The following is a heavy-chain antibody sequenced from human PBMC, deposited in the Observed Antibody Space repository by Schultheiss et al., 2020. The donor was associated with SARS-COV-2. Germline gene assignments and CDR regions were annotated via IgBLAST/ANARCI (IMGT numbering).Heavy chain of an antibody. V-gene: IGHV1-69*04. CDR2: IIPILGIA. J-gene: IGHJ6*02. CDR1: GGTFSSYA. CDR3: ARDRGVSSTSGFYYYYGMDV. Sequence: SVKVSCKASGGTFSSYAISWVRQAPGQGLEWMGRIIPILGIANYAQKFQGRVTITADKSTSTAYMELSSLRSEDTAVYYCARDRGVSSTSGFYYYYGMDVWGQGTTVTVSS. D-gene: IGHD2-2*01.